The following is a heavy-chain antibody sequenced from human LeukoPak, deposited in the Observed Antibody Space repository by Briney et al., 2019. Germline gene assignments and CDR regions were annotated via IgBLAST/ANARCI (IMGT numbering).Heavy chain of an antibody. Sequence: GGSLRLSCAAPGFTFGSYAMSWVRQTPGKGLEWVSSIHGPGGNPFYADSVKGRFTIFRDNSKNTLYLQVNSLRAEDTAVYYCAKGGKWDVTPFDYWGQGTLVTVSS. V-gene: IGHV3-23*01. D-gene: IGHD1-26*01. CDR2: IHGPGGNP. CDR3: AKGGKWDVTPFDY. CDR1: GFTFGSYA. J-gene: IGHJ4*02.